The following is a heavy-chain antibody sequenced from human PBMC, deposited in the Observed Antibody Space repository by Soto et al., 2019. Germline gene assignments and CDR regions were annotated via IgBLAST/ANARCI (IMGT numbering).Heavy chain of an antibody. J-gene: IGHJ6*02. CDR1: GFPFSSYW. CDR3: ARGDYSSSWYDSNGMDV. Sequence: GSLRLSCAASGFPFSSYWMHWVRQAPGKGLVWVSRINSDGSSTSYADSVKGRFTISRDNAKNTLYLQMNSLRAEDTAVYYCARGDYSSSWYDSNGMDVWGQGTTVTVSS. V-gene: IGHV3-74*01. D-gene: IGHD6-13*01. CDR2: INSDGSST.